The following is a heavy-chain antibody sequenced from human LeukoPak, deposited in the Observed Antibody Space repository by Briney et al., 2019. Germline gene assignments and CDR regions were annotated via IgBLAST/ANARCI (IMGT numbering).Heavy chain of an antibody. CDR3: ARAQTPVTTYYYYYMDV. CDR2: IGTAGDT. J-gene: IGHJ6*03. CDR1: RITFSSYD. D-gene: IGHD4-17*01. Sequence: GGSLRLSCAASRITFSSYDMHWVRQATGKGLEWVSTIGTAGDTSHPGSVKGRFTISRENAKNSLFLQMNSLRAGDTAVYYCARAQTPVTTYYYYYMDVWGKGTTVTVSS. V-gene: IGHV3-13*01.